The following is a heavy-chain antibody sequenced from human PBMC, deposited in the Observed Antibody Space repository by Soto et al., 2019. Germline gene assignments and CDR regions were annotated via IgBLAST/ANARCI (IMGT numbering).Heavy chain of an antibody. CDR1: GFTFSSYA. CDR3: AKDLHGSSTSYPFDY. CDR2: ISGSGGST. V-gene: IGHV3-23*01. D-gene: IGHD2-2*01. J-gene: IGHJ4*02. Sequence: GGSLRLSCAASGFTFSSYAMSWVRQAPGKGLEWVSAISGSGGSTYYADSVKGRFTISRDNSKNTLYLQMNSLRAEDTAVYYCAKDLHGSSTSYPFDYWGQGTLVTVSS.